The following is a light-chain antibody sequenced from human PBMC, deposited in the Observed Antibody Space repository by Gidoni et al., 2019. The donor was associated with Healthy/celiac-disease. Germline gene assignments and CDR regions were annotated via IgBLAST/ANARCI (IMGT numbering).Light chain of an antibody. CDR3: QQRSNWPRDT. CDR1: QSVSSY. V-gene: IGKV3-11*01. J-gene: IGKJ4*01. Sequence: EIVLTQSPATLSLSPGERATLSCRARQSVSSYLAWYQQKPGQAPRLLIYDASNRATGIPARFSGSGSGTDFTLTISSLEPEDFAVYYCQQRSNWPRDTFGGGTKVEIK. CDR2: DAS.